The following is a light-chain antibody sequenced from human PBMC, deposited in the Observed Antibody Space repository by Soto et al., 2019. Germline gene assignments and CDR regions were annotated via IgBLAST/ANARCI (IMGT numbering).Light chain of an antibody. J-gene: IGLJ3*02. CDR3: AAWDDSLSGPNWV. CDR2: RNN. Sequence: QSVLTQPPSASGTPGQRVTISCSGSSSNIGSNYVYWYQQLPGTAPKLLIYRNNQRSSGVPDRFSGSKSGTSASLAISGLRSEDEADYYCAAWDDSLSGPNWVFGGGTQLTVL. V-gene: IGLV1-47*01. CDR1: SSNIGSNY.